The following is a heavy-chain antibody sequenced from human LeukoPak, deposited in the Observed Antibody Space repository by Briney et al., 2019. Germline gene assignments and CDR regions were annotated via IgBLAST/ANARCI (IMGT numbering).Heavy chain of an antibody. J-gene: IGHJ6*04. CDR3: ARERRYGSGSYYNSYYYYYYGMDV. Sequence: SETLSLTCAVYGGSFSGYYWSWIRQPPGKGLEWIGEIDHSGSTNYNPSLTSRVTISVDTSKNQFSLKLSSVTAADTAVYYCARERRYGSGSYYNSYYYYYYGMDVWGKGTTVTVSS. CDR1: GGSFSGYY. V-gene: IGHV4-34*01. D-gene: IGHD3-10*01. CDR2: IDHSGST.